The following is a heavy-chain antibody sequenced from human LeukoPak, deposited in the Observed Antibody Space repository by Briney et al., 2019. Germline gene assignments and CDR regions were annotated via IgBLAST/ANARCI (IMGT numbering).Heavy chain of an antibody. V-gene: IGHV3-64*01. D-gene: IGHD3-10*01. J-gene: IGHJ4*03. CDR2: ISSNGGST. CDR1: GFTFSSYA. Sequence: PGGSLRLSCAASGFTFSSYAMHWVRQAPGKGLEYVSAISSNGGSTYYANSVKGRFTISRDNSKNTLYLQMGSLRAEDMAVYYCAREYYGSGTQNYFDYWGRGTTVIVSS. CDR3: AREYYGSGTQNYFDY.